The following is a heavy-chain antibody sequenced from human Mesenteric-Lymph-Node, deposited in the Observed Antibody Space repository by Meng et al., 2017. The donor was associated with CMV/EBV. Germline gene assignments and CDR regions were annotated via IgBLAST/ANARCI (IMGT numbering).Heavy chain of an antibody. V-gene: IGHV3-21*03. CDR1: GFTFSSYS. D-gene: IGHD6-6*01. CDR3: ARVLAARKPAYYYCGMDV. J-gene: IGHJ6*02. Sequence: GGSLRLSCAASGFTFSSYSMNWVRQPPGKGLEWVSSIRVSSISSSNSHIYYADSVKGRFTISKDSAKNSLYLQMNNLRAEDSGVYYCARVLAARKPAYYYCGMDVWGQGTTVTVSS. CDR2: IRVSSISSSNSHI.